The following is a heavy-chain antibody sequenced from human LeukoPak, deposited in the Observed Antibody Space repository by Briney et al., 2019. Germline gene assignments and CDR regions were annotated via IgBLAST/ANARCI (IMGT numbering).Heavy chain of an antibody. Sequence: GGSLRLSCAASGFTLSSFWMSWVRQAPGKGLEWVGNITGDGSEKYYADSMKGRFTISRDNAKNALYLQMNSLRAEDTSVYFCAREIHGPRVALDFWGQGTLVTVSS. J-gene: IGHJ4*02. CDR1: GFTLSSFW. CDR2: ITGDGSEK. CDR3: AREIHGPRVALDF. D-gene: IGHD2-15*01. V-gene: IGHV3-7*01.